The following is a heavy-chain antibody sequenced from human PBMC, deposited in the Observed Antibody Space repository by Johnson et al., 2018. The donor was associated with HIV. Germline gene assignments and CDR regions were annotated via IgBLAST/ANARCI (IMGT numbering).Heavy chain of an antibody. D-gene: IGHD3-22*01. V-gene: IGHV3-48*04. CDR2: ISWNSGTL. J-gene: IGHJ3*01. Sequence: VQLVESGGGLIQPGGSLRLSCAASGFTFSSYAMSWVRQAPGKGLAWVSGISWNSGTLGYADSVKGRFTISRDNAKNSLYLQMNSLRAEDTAVYYCARDRGYWDAFDVWGQGTMVTVSS. CDR1: GFTFSSYA. CDR3: ARDRGYWDAFDV.